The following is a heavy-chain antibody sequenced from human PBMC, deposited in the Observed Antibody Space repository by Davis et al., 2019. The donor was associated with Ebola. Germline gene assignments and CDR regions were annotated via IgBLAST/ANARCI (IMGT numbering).Heavy chain of an antibody. J-gene: IGHJ3*02. D-gene: IGHD3-3*01. V-gene: IGHV3-11*01. Sequence: GGSLRLSCVASGFNFSDHYMTWIRQAPGKGLEWVSYISDSGNKVNYADSVKGRFTISRDNAKKSLYLQMKSLRAEDTAVYYCARDQLITIFGVVISIDAFDIWGQGTVVTVSS. CDR1: GFNFSDHY. CDR2: ISDSGNKV. CDR3: ARDQLITIFGVVISIDAFDI.